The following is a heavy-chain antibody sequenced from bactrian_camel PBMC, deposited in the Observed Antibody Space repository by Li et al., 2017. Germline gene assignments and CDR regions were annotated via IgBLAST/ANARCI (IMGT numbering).Heavy chain of an antibody. V-gene: IGHV3S31*01. Sequence: VQLVESGGGSVQPGGSLRLSCAASGLALKNYALIWVRQSPGKGIEWVSTIDLPGSTTHYADSVKGRFTISRDNTKNMLYLQMNSLQSEDTALYYCTTSNVGSLSRSQATQVTVS. CDR2: IDLPGSTT. J-gene: IGHJ4*01. D-gene: IGHD2*01. CDR1: GLALKNYA.